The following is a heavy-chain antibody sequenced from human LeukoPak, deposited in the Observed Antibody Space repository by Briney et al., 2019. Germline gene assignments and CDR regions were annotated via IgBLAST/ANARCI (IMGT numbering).Heavy chain of an antibody. CDR3: ARDATYYYYGMDV. CDR1: GFTFSSYG. J-gene: IGHJ6*02. CDR2: IWYDGSNK. V-gene: IGHV3-33*01. Sequence: PGRSLRLSCAASGFTFSSYGMHWVRQAPGKGLEWVAVIWYDGSNKYYADSVKGRFTISRDNSKNTLYLQMNSLRAEDTAVYYCARDATYYYYGMDVWGQGTTVTVSS.